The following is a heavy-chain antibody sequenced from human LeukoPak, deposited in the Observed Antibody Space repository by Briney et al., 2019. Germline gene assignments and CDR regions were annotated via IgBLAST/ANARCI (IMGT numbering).Heavy chain of an antibody. CDR3: ARGSSRSPRDAFDI. J-gene: IGHJ3*02. CDR2: ISPSGAST. Sequence: GASVKVSCKASGCTFTSYYMHGVRQAPGQGLEWMGIISPSGASTTYAQNFQGRVTMTRDMSTSTLYMELSSLKSEDTAVYYCARGSSRSPRDAFDIWGQGTMVTVSS. CDR1: GCTFTSYY. V-gene: IGHV1-46*01.